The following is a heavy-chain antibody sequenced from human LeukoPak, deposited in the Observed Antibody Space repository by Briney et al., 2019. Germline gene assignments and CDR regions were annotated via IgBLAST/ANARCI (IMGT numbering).Heavy chain of an antibody. J-gene: IGHJ2*01. CDR3: VTDRARLFWYFDL. CDR1: VSTLIDLS. V-gene: IGHV1-24*01. D-gene: IGHD6-6*01. Sequence: ASVKVSCKFSVSTLIDLSIHWVRQAPGKGLEYVGGSDPEDGETFHAQNFQGRVTMTEDTSIDTAYMELSSLRSEDTAVYYCVTDRARLFWYFDLWGRGTLVTVSS. CDR2: SDPEDGET.